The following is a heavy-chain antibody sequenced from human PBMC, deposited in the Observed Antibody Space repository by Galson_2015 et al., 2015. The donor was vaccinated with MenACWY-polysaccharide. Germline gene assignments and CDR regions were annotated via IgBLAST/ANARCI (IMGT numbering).Heavy chain of an antibody. CDR3: ARDSHYYGSGSHGWFDP. V-gene: IGHV4-39*07. CDR2: IYDSGKT. J-gene: IGHJ5*02. D-gene: IGHD3-10*01. Sequence: SETLSLTCTVSGGSISRSSHYWGWIRQPPGKGLEWIGSIYDSGKTYYNPSLKRRGTISVDTSRNQFSLKLSSVTAADTAVYWCARDSHYYGSGSHGWFDPWGQGTLVSVSS. CDR1: GGSISRSSHY.